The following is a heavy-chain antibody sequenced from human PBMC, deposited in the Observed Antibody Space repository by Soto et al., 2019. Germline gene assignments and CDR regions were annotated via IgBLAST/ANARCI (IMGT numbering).Heavy chain of an antibody. Sequence: QVQLVESGGGVVQPGRSLRLSCAASGFTFSSYGMHWVRQAPGKGLEWVAVIWYDGSNKYYADSVKGRFTISRDNSKNTLYLQMNSLRAEDTAVYYCARDGITMVRGVNFDYWGQGTLVTVSS. J-gene: IGHJ4*02. V-gene: IGHV3-33*01. D-gene: IGHD3-10*01. CDR2: IWYDGSNK. CDR3: ARDGITMVRGVNFDY. CDR1: GFTFSSYG.